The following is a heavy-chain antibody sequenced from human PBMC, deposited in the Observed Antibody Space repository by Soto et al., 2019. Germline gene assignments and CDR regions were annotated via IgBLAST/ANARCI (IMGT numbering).Heavy chain of an antibody. D-gene: IGHD3-10*01. Sequence: ASVKVSCKASGGTFSSYAISWVRQAPGQGLEWMGGIIPIFGTANYAQKFQGRVTITADESTSTAYMELSSPRSEDTAVYYCARATGGSGSYYNLQPDVWGQGTMVTVSS. V-gene: IGHV1-69*13. CDR1: GGTFSSYA. J-gene: IGHJ6*02. CDR3: ARATGGSGSYYNLQPDV. CDR2: IIPIFGTA.